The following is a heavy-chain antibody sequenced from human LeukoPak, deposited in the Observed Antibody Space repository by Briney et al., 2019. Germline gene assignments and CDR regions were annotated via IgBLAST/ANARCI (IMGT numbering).Heavy chain of an antibody. CDR2: VYYSGST. CDR3: AREGQATGWFDP. Sequence: SQTLSLTCTVSGGSISSGDYYWSWIRQPPGKGLEWIGYVYYSGSTYYNPSLKSRVTISVDTSKNQFSLKLSSVTAADTAVYYCAREGQATGWFDPWGQGTLVTVSS. J-gene: IGHJ5*02. CDR1: GGSISSGDYY. V-gene: IGHV4-30-4*08.